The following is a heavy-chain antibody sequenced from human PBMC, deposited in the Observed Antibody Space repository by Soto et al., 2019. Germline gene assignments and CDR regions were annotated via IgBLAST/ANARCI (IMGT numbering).Heavy chain of an antibody. CDR3: AKDGRDSSSWFDY. Sequence: HPGGSLRLSCAASGFTFSSYGMHWVRQAPGKGLEWVAVISYDGSNKYYADSVKGRFTISRDNSKNTLYLQMNSLRAEDTAVYYCAKDGRDSSSWFDYWGQGT. J-gene: IGHJ4*02. CDR1: GFTFSSYG. CDR2: ISYDGSNK. V-gene: IGHV3-30*18. D-gene: IGHD6-13*01.